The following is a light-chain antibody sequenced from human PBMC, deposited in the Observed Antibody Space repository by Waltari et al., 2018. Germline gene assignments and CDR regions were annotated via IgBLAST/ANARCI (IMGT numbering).Light chain of an antibody. J-gene: IGKJ1*01. CDR1: ESIGTS. CDR2: HAS. V-gene: IGKV1-5*01. Sequence: DIQMTQSPSTLSASGGDRVTFPCRASESIGTSLAWYQQKSGKAPKLLIYHASTLEGGVPSRFSGSGSGTDFTLTISSLQPDDFATYFCQQYYTYSLWAFGQGTKVETK. CDR3: QQYYTYSLWA.